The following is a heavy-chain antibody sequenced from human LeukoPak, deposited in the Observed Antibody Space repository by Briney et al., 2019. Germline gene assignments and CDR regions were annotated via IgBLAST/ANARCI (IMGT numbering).Heavy chain of an antibody. V-gene: IGHV1-8*01. CDR3: ARGGLGYCSSTSCFSAAFDI. Sequence: ASVKVSCKASGYTFTSYDINWVRQATGQGLEWMGWMNPNSGNTGYAQKFQGRVTMTRNTSISTAYMELSSLRSEDTAVYYCARGGLGYCSSTSCFSAAFDIWGQGTMVTVSS. CDR1: GYTFTSYD. D-gene: IGHD2-2*01. J-gene: IGHJ3*02. CDR2: MNPNSGNT.